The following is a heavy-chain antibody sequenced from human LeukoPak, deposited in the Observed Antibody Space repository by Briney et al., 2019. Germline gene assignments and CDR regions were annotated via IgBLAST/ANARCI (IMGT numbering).Heavy chain of an antibody. J-gene: IGHJ3*02. CDR1: GFTVSSNY. CDR3: ASESGGSYDAFDI. D-gene: IGHD2-15*01. Sequence: PGGSLRLSCAASGFTVSSNYMSWVRQAPGKGLEWVSVIYSGGSTYYADSVKGRFTISRDNSKNTLYLQMNSLRAEDTAVYYCASESGGSYDAFDIWGQGTMVTVSS. CDR2: IYSGGST. V-gene: IGHV3-66*02.